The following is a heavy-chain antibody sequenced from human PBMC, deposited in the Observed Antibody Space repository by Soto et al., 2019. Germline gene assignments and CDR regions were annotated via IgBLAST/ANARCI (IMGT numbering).Heavy chain of an antibody. Sequence: PSETLSLTCTVSGGSIDYYHWTWIRQPPGKGLEWIGYVSDSGRTSYNPSLQGRVSISVDSSRNQFSLRLTSVTAADTAVYYCARDSTRWFPYYGVDVWGPGTTVTVSS. D-gene: IGHD6-13*01. V-gene: IGHV4-59*01. J-gene: IGHJ6*02. CDR3: ARDSTRWFPYYGVDV. CDR2: VSDSGRT. CDR1: GGSIDYYH.